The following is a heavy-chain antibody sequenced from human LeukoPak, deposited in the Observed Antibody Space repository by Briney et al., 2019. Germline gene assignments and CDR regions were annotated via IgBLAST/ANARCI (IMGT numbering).Heavy chain of an antibody. CDR1: GYTLTELS. J-gene: IGHJ5*02. V-gene: IGHV1-24*01. Sequence: ASVKVSCKVSGYTLTELSMHWVRQAPGKGLEWTGGFDPEDGETIYAQKFQGRVTMTEDTSTDTAYMELSSLRSEDTAVYYCATELATMSGFDPWGQGTLVTVSS. CDR2: FDPEDGET. CDR3: ATELATMSGFDP. D-gene: IGHD3-10*02.